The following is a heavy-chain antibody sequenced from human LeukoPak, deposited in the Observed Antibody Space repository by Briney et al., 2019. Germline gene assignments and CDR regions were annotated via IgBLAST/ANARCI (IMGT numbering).Heavy chain of an antibody. J-gene: IGHJ4*02. V-gene: IGHV4-59*08. CDR2: IYYSGST. CDR3: ARLSGYDWVFDY. Sequence: SETLSLTCTVSGGSISSYYWSWIRQPPGKGLEWIGYIYYSGSTYYNPSLKSRVTISVDTSKNQFSLKLSSVTAADTAVYYCARLSGYDWVFDYWGQGTLVTVSS. D-gene: IGHD5-12*01. CDR1: GGSISSYY.